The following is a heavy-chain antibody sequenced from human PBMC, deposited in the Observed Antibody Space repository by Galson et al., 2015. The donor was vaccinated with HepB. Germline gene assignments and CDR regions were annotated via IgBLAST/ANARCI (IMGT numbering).Heavy chain of an antibody. CDR3: ARARETLLGYCSSTSCYMGAGMDV. Sequence: QSGAEVKKPGESLKISCKGSGYSFTSYWVGWVRQMPGKGLEWMGIIYPGDSDTRYSPSFQGQVTISADKSISTAYLQWSSLKASDTAMYYCARARETLLGYCSSTSCYMGAGMDVWGQGTTVTVSS. J-gene: IGHJ6*02. D-gene: IGHD2-2*02. V-gene: IGHV5-51*03. CDR2: IYPGDSDT. CDR1: GYSFTSYW.